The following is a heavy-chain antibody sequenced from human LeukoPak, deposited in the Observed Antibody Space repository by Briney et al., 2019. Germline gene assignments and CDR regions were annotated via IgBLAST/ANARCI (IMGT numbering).Heavy chain of an antibody. CDR1: GFTFSDYY. CDR2: FSVTDKTT. CDR3: AKDPSVYYGDYIIR. V-gene: IGHV3-23*01. J-gene: IGHJ4*02. Sequence: GGSLRLSCAASGFTFSDYYMSWIRQAPGTGLEWVSGFSVTDKTTYYADSVKGRFTISRDNSKNTLYLQMSSLRVEDTAVYYCAKDPSVYYGDYIIRWGQGTLVIVSS. D-gene: IGHD4-17*01.